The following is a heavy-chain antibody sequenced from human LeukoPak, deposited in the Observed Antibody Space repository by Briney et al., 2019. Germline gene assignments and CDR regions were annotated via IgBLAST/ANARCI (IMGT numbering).Heavy chain of an antibody. CDR3: ARGGGWDTAMAPFDY. Sequence: GGSLRLSCAASGFTFSSYSMNWVRQAPGKVREGVSSISSSSSYIYYADSVKGRFTISRDNAKNSLYLQMSSLRAEDTALYYCARGGGWDTAMAPFDYWGQGTLVTVSS. D-gene: IGHD5-18*01. V-gene: IGHV3-21*04. CDR2: ISSSSSYI. J-gene: IGHJ4*02. CDR1: GFTFSSYS.